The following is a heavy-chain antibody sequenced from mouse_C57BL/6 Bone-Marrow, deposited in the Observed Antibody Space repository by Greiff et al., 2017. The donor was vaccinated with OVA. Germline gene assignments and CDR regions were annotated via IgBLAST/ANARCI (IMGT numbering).Heavy chain of an antibody. CDR3: ARRGNYYGSSYAMDY. CDR1: GFTFSSYG. J-gene: IGHJ4*01. CDR2: ISSGGSYT. D-gene: IGHD1-1*01. Sequence: DVQLQESGGDLVKPGGSLKLSCAASGFTFSSYGMSWVRQTPDKRLEWVATISSGGSYTYYPDSVKGRFTISRDNAKNTLYLQMSSLKSEDTAMYYCARRGNYYGSSYAMDYWGQGTSVTVSS. V-gene: IGHV5-6*02.